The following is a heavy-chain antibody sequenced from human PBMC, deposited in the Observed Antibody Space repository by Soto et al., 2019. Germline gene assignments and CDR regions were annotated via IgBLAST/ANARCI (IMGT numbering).Heavy chain of an antibody. CDR3: ERVTPYVWASYRPNDAFDI. V-gene: IGHV4-31*02. D-gene: IGHD3-16*02. CDR1: GGSISSGGYY. CDR2: IYYSGST. Sequence: QVQLQESGPGLVKPSQTLSLTWTFSGGSISSGGYYCSCICQHPGKSLDGIGYIYYSGSTYYNPSLKSRVTIPVDTSKNQFTLKLSSVTAADTAVYYCERVTPYVWASYRPNDAFDIWGQGTMVTVSS. J-gene: IGHJ3*02.